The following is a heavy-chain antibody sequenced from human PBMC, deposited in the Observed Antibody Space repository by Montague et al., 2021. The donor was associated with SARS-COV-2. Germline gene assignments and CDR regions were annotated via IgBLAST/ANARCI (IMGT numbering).Heavy chain of an antibody. J-gene: IGHJ4*02. D-gene: IGHD3-10*01. CDR3: ATTPGRFGEFHFDY. CDR2: IHSSGST. Sequence: SETLSLTCTVSGGSRKNFFWNWIRQPPGKGREGLGYIHSSGSTNYNPYIKSRVTISVDTSKSQFSLKLGSVTAADTAVYYCATTPGRFGEFHFDYWGQGTLVTVSS. V-gene: IGHV4-59*01. CDR1: GGSRKNFF.